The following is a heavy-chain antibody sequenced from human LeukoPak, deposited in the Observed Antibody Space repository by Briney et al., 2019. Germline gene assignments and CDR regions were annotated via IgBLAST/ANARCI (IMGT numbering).Heavy chain of an antibody. CDR2: IYTSGST. V-gene: IGHV4-61*02. CDR1: GGSISSGGYS. CDR3: ARAGIAADHIRSYNWFDP. Sequence: PSETLSLTCAVSGGSISSGGYSWSWIRQPAGKGLEWIGRIYTSGSTNYNPSLKSRVTMSVDTSKNQFSLKLSSVTAADTAVYYCARAGIAADHIRSYNWFDPWGQGTLVTVSS. J-gene: IGHJ5*02. D-gene: IGHD6-13*01.